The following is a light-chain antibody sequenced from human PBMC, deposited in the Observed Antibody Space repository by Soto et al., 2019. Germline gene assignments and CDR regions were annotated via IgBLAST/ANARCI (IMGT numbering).Light chain of an antibody. CDR1: SSDVGDYNY. CDR3: SSYAGSLYV. Sequence: QSVLTQPPSASGSPGQSVTISCTGTSSDVGDYNYVSWYQQHPGKAPKLMIYEVTKRPSGVPDRFSGSKSGNTAPLTVSGLQAEDEADYYCSSYAGSLYVFGTGTKLTVL. CDR2: EVT. J-gene: IGLJ1*01. V-gene: IGLV2-8*01.